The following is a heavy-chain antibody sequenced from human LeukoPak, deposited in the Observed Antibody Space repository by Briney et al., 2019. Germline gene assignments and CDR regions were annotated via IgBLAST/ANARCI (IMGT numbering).Heavy chain of an antibody. CDR1: GYTFTSYG. Sequence: ASVKVSCKASGYTFTSYGISWVRQAPGQGLEWMGWISAYNGNTNYAQKLQGRVTMTTDTSTSTAYMELRSLRSDDTAVYYCARNCGGDCPPYYYYYMDVWGKGTTVTVSS. CDR2: ISAYNGNT. D-gene: IGHD2-21*01. V-gene: IGHV1-18*01. CDR3: ARNCGGDCPPYYYYYMDV. J-gene: IGHJ6*03.